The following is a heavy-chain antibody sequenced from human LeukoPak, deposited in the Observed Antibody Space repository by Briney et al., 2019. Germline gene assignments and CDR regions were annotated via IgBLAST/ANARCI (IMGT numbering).Heavy chain of an antibody. Sequence: GGSLRLSCTASGFTFSRYAMSWVRQAPGKGLERVSTISGSGGSTYYAASVRGRFAISRDNSKNTLYLQMNSLRVEDTAMYYCAKPDASTVTPYYFDYWGQGTLVTVSS. D-gene: IGHD4-17*01. CDR2: ISGSGGST. V-gene: IGHV3-23*01. J-gene: IGHJ4*02. CDR3: AKPDASTVTPYYFDY. CDR1: GFTFSRYA.